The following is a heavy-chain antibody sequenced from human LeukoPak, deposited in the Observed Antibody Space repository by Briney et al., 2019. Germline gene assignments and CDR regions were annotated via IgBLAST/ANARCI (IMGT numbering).Heavy chain of an antibody. Sequence: ASVKVSCKASGYTFTSYDINWVRQATGQGLEWMGWMNPNSGNTGYAQKFQGRVTITADESTSTAYMELSSLRSEDTAVYYCARGMATIPRYIYWGQGTLVTVSS. V-gene: IGHV1-8*01. CDR1: GYTFTSYD. CDR3: ARGMATIPRYIY. J-gene: IGHJ4*02. D-gene: IGHD5-24*01. CDR2: MNPNSGNT.